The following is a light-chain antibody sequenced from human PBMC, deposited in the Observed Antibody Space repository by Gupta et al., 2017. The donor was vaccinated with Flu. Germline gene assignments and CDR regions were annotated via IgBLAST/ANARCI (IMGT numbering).Light chain of an antibody. J-gene: IGKJ2*01. CDR1: QHITTY. V-gene: IGKV1-39*01. CDR2: TSS. CDR3: QQRYSSPYT. Sequence: PSSLSASVGDSVTISCRASQHITTYLNWYQQKPGNAPKLLIYTSSNLQSGVPSRFSGSGSGTDFAVTITNLQPEDFATYYCQQRYSSPYTFGQGTKLDI.